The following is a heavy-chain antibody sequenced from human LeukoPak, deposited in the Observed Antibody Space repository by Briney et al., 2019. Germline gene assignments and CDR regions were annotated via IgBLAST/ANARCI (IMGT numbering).Heavy chain of an antibody. Sequence: KPSETLSLTCTVCGVSISSYYWSWLRQPPGKGLEWLGYIYYSGCTNYYPSLESRVTVSVDTAKNQLALKLSSVTAADTAVYYCARSAGYYFDYWGQGTLVTVSS. D-gene: IGHD1-14*01. J-gene: IGHJ4*02. CDR1: GVSISSYY. CDR3: ARSAGYYFDY. CDR2: IYYSGCT. V-gene: IGHV4-59*01.